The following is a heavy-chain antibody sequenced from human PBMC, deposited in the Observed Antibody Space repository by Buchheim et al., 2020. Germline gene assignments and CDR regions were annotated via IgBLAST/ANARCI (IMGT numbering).Heavy chain of an antibody. Sequence: EVQLLESGGGLVQPGGSLRLSCASSGFTFSDYAMSWVRQAPGKGLEWVSAISGSGTSTYSADSVKGGFTISRDNSKSTLYLQMNSLRAEDTAVYYCAKDGFWSSSWSFPDYWGQGTL. V-gene: IGHV3-23*01. J-gene: IGHJ4*02. D-gene: IGHD6-13*01. CDR2: ISGSGTST. CDR1: GFTFSDYA. CDR3: AKDGFWSSSWSFPDY.